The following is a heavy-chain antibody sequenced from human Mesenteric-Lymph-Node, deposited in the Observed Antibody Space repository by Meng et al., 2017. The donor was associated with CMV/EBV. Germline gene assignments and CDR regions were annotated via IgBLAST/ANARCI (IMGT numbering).Heavy chain of an antibody. D-gene: IGHD1-26*01. CDR2: IRYDGSNK. CDR3: AKDRGTVGLTNYLDY. J-gene: IGHJ4*02. CDR1: GFTFSTYG. Sequence: GESLKISCAASGFTFSTYGMHWVRQAPGKGLEWVAFIRYDGSNKYYVDSVKGRFTVSRDNSKNTLYLQMNSLRAEDTAVYYCAKDRGTVGLTNYLDYWGQGMLVTVSS. V-gene: IGHV3-30*02.